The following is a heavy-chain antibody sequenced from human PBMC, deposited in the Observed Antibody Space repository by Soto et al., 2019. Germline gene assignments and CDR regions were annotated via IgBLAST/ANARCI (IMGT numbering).Heavy chain of an antibody. J-gene: IGHJ4*02. CDR2: IYYSGST. D-gene: IGHD2-2*01. CDR1: GGSISSGDYY. V-gene: IGHV4-30-4*01. Sequence: PSETLSLTCTVSGGSISSGDYYWSWIRQPPGKGLEWIGYIYYSGSTYYNPSLKSRVTISVDTSKNQFSLKLSSVTAADTAVYYCANNPTRYCSSTSCYTIDYWGQGTLVTVSS. CDR3: ANNPTRYCSSTSCYTIDY.